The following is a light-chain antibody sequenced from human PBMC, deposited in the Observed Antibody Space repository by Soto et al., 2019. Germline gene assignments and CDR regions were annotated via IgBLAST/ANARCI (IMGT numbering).Light chain of an antibody. CDR3: QQYNSYRT. J-gene: IGKJ1*01. CDR2: DAS. V-gene: IGKV1-5*01. Sequence: DIQMTQYPSTLSASIGDRVTITCRARQSISSWLAWYQQKPGKAPRLLIYDASILESGVPSRFSGSGSGTEFTLTISSLQPDDFATYYCQQYNSYRTCGQGTKVEIK. CDR1: QSISSW.